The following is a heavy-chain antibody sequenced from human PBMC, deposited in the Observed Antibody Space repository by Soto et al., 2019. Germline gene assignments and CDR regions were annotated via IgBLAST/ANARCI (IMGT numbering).Heavy chain of an antibody. CDR2: IIPIFGTA. J-gene: IGHJ6*02. CDR1: GGTFSSYA. CDR3: ASRNGYCSSTSCFDPYYYYYGMDV. V-gene: IGHV1-69*13. Sequence: GASVKVSCKASGGTFSSYAISWVRQAPVQGLEWMGGIIPIFGTANYAQKFQGRVTITADESTSTAYMELSSLRSEDTAVYYCASRNGYCSSTSCFDPYYYYYGMDVWGQGTTVTVSS. D-gene: IGHD2-2*03.